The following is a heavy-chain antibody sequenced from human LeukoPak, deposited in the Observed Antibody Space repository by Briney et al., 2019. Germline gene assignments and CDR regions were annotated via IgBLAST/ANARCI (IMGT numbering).Heavy chain of an antibody. V-gene: IGHV3-21*01. CDR3: ARGGLRYFDAFGSYAFDI. D-gene: IGHD3-9*01. CDR1: GFTFSSYS. CDR2: ISSSSSYI. Sequence: GGSLRLSCAASGFTFSSYSMNLVRQAPGKGLKWVSSISSSSSYIYYADSVKGRFTISRDNAKNSLYLQMNSLRAEDTAVYYCARGGLRYFDAFGSYAFDIWGQGTMVTVSS. J-gene: IGHJ3*02.